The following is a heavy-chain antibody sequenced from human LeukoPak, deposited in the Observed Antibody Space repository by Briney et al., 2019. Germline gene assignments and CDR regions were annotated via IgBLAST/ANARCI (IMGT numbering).Heavy chain of an antibody. V-gene: IGHV4-59*01. Sequence: PSETLSLTCTVSGGSIRSYYWSWIRQPPGKGLEWIGYIYYSGNTHYNPSLRSRVTISVDTSKNQFSLKQNSVTAADTAVYYCARVRINCSGGNCYSEHFDYWGQGTLVTVSS. D-gene: IGHD2-15*01. CDR1: GGSIRSYY. CDR3: ARVRINCSGGNCYSEHFDY. CDR2: IYYSGNT. J-gene: IGHJ4*02.